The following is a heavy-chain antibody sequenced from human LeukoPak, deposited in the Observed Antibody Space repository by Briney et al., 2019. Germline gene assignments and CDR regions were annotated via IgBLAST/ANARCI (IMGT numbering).Heavy chain of an antibody. V-gene: IGHV3-21*01. CDR2: ISSSSSYI. Sequence: GGSLRLSCAASGFTFSSYSMNWVRQAPGKGLEWVSSISSSSSYIYYADSVKGRFTISRDNAKNSLYLQMNSLRAVDTAVYYCARDGRYYYGSGGHFDYWGQGTLVTVSS. J-gene: IGHJ4*02. CDR1: GFTFSSYS. D-gene: IGHD3-10*01. CDR3: ARDGRYYYGSGGHFDY.